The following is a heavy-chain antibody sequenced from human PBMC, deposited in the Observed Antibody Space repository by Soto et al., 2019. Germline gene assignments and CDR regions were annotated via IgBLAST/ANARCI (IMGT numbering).Heavy chain of an antibody. CDR1: GYTFSSYA. J-gene: IGHJ4*02. D-gene: IGHD7-27*01. CDR2: INAGYGNT. Sequence: QVHLVQSGAEVRKPGASVKVSCKASGYTFSSYAMHWVRQAPGQRLEWMGWINAGYGNTQSAQKFQDRVTISRDTSASTAYMALTSLRAEDTAVYYCARDTGDGTFDFWGQGTLFTVSS. CDR3: ARDTGDGTFDF. V-gene: IGHV1-3*01.